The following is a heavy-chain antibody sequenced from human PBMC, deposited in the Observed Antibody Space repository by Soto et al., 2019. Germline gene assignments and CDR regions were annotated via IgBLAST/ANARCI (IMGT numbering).Heavy chain of an antibody. V-gene: IGHV4-38-2*01. Sequence: SETLSLTSAVSGYPIGSGYYWAWIRQSPGKGLEWIGSIYHAGSVYYNPSLNGRVALSMDTSKNHFSLKLTSVTAADTAVYYCARTFDYYGMDVWGQGTTVTVSS. CDR2: IYHAGSV. J-gene: IGHJ6*02. CDR3: ARTFDYYGMDV. CDR1: GYPIGSGYY.